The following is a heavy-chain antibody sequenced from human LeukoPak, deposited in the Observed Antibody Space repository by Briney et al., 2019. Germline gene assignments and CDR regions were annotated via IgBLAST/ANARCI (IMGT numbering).Heavy chain of an antibody. D-gene: IGHD4-4*01. J-gene: IGHJ3*02. V-gene: IGHV4-59*01. Sequence: SETLSLTCTVSGGSISYYYWSWIRQPPGKGLEWIANIYYSGSTNYNPSLKSRVTISVDTSKNQFSLRLTSVTAADTAVYYCARESTSDAFDIWGQGTMVTVSS. CDR2: IYYSGST. CDR3: ARESTSDAFDI. CDR1: GGSISYYY.